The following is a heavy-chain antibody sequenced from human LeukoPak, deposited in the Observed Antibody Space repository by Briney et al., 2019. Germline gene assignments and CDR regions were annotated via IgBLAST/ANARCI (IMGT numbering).Heavy chain of an antibody. CDR1: GGSISSGSYY. V-gene: IGHV4-61*02. J-gene: IGHJ5*02. D-gene: IGHD2-2*02. CDR2: IYTSGST. Sequence: SETLSLTCTVSGGSISSGSYYWSWIRQPAGKGLEWIGRIYTSGSTNYNPSLKSQVTISVDTSKNQFSLKLSSVTAADMAVYYCARQAVDIVVVPAAIYWFDPWGQGTLVTVSS. CDR3: ARQAVDIVVVPAAIYWFDP.